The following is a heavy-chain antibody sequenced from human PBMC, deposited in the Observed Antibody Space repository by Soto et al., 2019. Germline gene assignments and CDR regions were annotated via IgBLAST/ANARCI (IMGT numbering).Heavy chain of an antibody. CDR3: ARGLGYDDSSGYGTLGGYLEGTSFDY. J-gene: IGHJ4*02. D-gene: IGHD3-22*01. V-gene: IGHV3-33*01. Sequence: QVQLVESGGGVVQPGRSLRLSCAASGFTFSSYGMHWVRQAPGKGLEWVAVRWYDGRNKYYAYSVKGRFTISRDNSDNKRYLKMNSMRAEYTAVYYGARGLGYDDSSGYGTLGGYLEGTSFDYWGQGTLVTVSS. CDR2: RWYDGRNK. CDR1: GFTFSSYG.